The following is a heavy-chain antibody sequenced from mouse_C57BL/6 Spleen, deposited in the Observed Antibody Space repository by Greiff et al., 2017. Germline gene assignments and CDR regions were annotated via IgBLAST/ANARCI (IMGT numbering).Heavy chain of an antibody. CDR3: AREDYGNYEGFAY. CDR2: IYPGSGTT. J-gene: IGHJ3*01. CDR1: GYTFTDYY. D-gene: IGHD2-1*01. Sequence: VQLQQSGAELVRPGASVKLSCKASGYTFTDYYINWVKQRPGQGLEWIARIYPGSGTTYYNEKFKGKATLTAEKSSSTAYMQLSSLTSEDSAVYFCAREDYGNYEGFAYWGQGTLVTVSA. V-gene: IGHV1-76*01.